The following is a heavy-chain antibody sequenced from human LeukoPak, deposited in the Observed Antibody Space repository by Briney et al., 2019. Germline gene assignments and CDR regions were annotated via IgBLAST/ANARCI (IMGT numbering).Heavy chain of an antibody. Sequence: PGGSLRLSCAASGFTFSSYEMNWVRQAPGKGLEWVAFIRYDGSNKYYADSVKGRFTISRDNSKNTLYLQMNSLRAEDTAVYYCAKDIEAYCGGDCYTFDYWGQGTLVTVSS. CDR1: GFTFSSYE. V-gene: IGHV3-30*02. J-gene: IGHJ4*02. D-gene: IGHD2-21*02. CDR3: AKDIEAYCGGDCYTFDY. CDR2: IRYDGSNK.